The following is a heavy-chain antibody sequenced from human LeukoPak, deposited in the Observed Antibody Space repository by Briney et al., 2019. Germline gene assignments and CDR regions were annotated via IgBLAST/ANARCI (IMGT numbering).Heavy chain of an antibody. CDR1: GYTFTNYD. V-gene: IGHV1-8*01. J-gene: IGHJ4*02. CDR3: ATTNYRLPFDY. Sequence: ASVKVSCKASGYTFTNYDINWVRQASGQGLEWIGYTTPKNGNTGYAQRFQGRVTMTRDTSISTAYMELSSLRSEDTAVYYCATTNYRLPFDYWGQGTPVTVSS. D-gene: IGHD1-7*01. CDR2: TTPKNGNT.